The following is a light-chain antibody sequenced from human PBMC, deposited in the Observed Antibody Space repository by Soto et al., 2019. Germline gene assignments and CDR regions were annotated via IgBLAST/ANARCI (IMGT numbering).Light chain of an antibody. CDR3: QQYNNFPLI. J-gene: IGKJ4*01. Sequence: LITQSPATLSVSPGDRTNFSCRASQNIRDNLAWYQHKAGRTPRLLIYGASTRAPGIPARFSGAGSGTQFSLTISNLQSEDFATYYCQQYNNFPLIFGGGTKVEIE. CDR2: GAS. CDR1: QNIRDN. V-gene: IGKV3-15*01.